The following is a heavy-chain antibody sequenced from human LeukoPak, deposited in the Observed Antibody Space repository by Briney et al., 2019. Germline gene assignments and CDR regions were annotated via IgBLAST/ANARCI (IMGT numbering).Heavy chain of an antibody. CDR2: IYHSGST. V-gene: IGHV4-38-2*02. D-gene: IGHD2-21*01. CDR3: ARDLAYCGGDCYS. CDR1: GYSISSGYY. J-gene: IGHJ5*02. Sequence: SETLSLTCTVPGYSISSGYYWGWIRQPPGKGLEWIGSIYHSGSTYYNPSLKSRVTISVDTSKNQFSLKLSSVTAADTAVYYCARDLAYCGGDCYSWGQGTLVTVSS.